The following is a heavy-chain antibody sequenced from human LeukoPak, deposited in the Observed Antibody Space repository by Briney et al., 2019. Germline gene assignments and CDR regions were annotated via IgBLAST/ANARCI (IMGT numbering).Heavy chain of an antibody. V-gene: IGHV3-7*03. CDR2: INEDGSEK. CDR3: ARRAGGYSHPYDY. Sequence: GGSLRLSCAASGFMFSSSWMNWVRQTPGKGLEWVANINEDGSEKHYVDSVKGRFTISRDNAKKSLYLQMNSLRAEDTAVYYCARRAGGYSHPYDYWGQGILVTVSS. CDR1: GFMFSSSW. D-gene: IGHD4-23*01. J-gene: IGHJ4*02.